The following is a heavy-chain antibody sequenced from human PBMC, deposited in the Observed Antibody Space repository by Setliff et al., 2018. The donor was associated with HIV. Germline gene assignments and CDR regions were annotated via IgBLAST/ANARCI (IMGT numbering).Heavy chain of an antibody. V-gene: IGHV4-39*02. D-gene: IGHD3-3*01. CDR1: GPSIITTDYY. Sequence: SETLSLTCAFSGPSIITTDYYWAWVRQPPGKGLEWVGSIYFSGSTAYNPSLKSRVTISGDTSQRHFSLRLASVTAADAAVYFCAAYFDFWSGYGLRGVVPCMDVWGKGTTVTVSS. J-gene: IGHJ6*03. CDR3: AAYFDFWSGYGLRGVVPCMDV. CDR2: IYFSGST.